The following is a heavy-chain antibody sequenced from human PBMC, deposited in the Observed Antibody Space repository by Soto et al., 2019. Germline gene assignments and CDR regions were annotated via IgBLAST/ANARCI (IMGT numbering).Heavy chain of an antibody. CDR3: ARHLSSSLKYHIYLVFDY. V-gene: IGHV4-39*01. Sequence: PSETLSLTCTVSGGSISSSSYYWGWIRQPPGKGLEWIGSIYYSGSTYYNPSLKSRVTISVDTSKNQFSLKLSSVTAADTAVYYCARHLSSSLKYHIYLVFDYWGQGTLVTVSS. CDR2: IYYSGST. D-gene: IGHD6-13*01. CDR1: GGSISSSSYY. J-gene: IGHJ4*02.